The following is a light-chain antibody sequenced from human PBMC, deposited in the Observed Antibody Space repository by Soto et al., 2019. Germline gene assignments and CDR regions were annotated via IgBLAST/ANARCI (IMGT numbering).Light chain of an antibody. CDR3: QQYNNWPPIT. CDR1: QSVSSN. V-gene: IGKV3-15*01. CDR2: GAS. J-gene: IGKJ5*01. Sequence: ELVMTESPATLSVSPGERATLYCRASQSVSSNLAWYQKKPGQAPRLLIYGASTRATGIPARFSGSGSGTEFTLTISSLQSEDFAVYYCQQYNNWPPITFGQGTRLEIK.